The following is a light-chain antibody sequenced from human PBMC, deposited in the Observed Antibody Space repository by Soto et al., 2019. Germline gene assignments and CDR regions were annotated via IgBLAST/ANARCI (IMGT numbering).Light chain of an antibody. CDR3: QHSYANPRT. CDR2: GAS. CDR1: QNIGIY. J-gene: IGKJ1*01. V-gene: IGKV1-39*01. Sequence: DIQLTQSPSSLSASVGDRVPITCRARQNIGIYLNWYHQKAGKAPKLLVFGASTLQSGVPPRFSGSGSGTEFTLSIGSLQPEDFATYYCQHSYANPRTFGQGTKVDIK.